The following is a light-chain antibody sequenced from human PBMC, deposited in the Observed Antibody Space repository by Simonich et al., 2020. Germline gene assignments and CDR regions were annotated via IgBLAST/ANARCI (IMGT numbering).Light chain of an antibody. CDR2: GNS. CDR3: AAWDDSLSAWV. CDR1: NTNIGAGYD. V-gene: IGLV1-40*01. J-gene: IGLJ3*02. Sequence: QSVLTQPPSVSGAPGQRVTISCTGSNTNIGAGYDVHWYQPLPGTAPKLLIYGNSKRPSGVPDRFSGSKSGTSASLAISGLRSEDEADYYCAAWDDSLSAWVFGGGTKLTVL.